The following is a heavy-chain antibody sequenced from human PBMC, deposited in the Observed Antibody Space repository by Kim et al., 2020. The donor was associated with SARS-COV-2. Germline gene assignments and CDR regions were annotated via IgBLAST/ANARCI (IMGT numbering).Heavy chain of an antibody. J-gene: IGHJ4*01. D-gene: IGHD5-12*01. CDR3: ARKSPGYADY. V-gene: IGHV1-18*01. CDR2: GYT. Sequence: GYTNDAQKFQRRVTMTTDTTTDTAYMELRSLTSEDTAVYYCARKSPGYADYWGQGTPVTVSS.